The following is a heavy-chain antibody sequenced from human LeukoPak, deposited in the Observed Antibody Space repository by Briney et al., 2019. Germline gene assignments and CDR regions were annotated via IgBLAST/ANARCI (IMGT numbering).Heavy chain of an antibody. CDR3: ASQRAITDFWSGPRPSHSAFDI. J-gene: IGHJ3*02. CDR2: IYYSGST. Sequence: SETLSLTCTVSGGSISSSSYYWGWIRQPPGKGLEWIGSIYYSGSTYYNPSLKSRVTISVDTSKNQFSLKLSSVTAADTAVYYCASQRAITDFWSGPRPSHSAFDIWGQGTMVTVSS. V-gene: IGHV4-39*07. D-gene: IGHD3-3*01. CDR1: GGSISSSSYY.